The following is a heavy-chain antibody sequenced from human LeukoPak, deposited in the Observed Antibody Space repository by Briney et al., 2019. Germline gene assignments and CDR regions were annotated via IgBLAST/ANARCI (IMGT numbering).Heavy chain of an antibody. Sequence: PGGSLRLSCAASGFTFSSSGMHWVRQAPGKGLEWVAVIWYDGSSKYYTESVKGRFAISRDNSKNTLYLQMNSLRVEDTAVYYCARVGSDRNVFDIWGQGTMVTVSS. CDR2: IWYDGSSK. CDR3: ARVGSDRNVFDI. D-gene: IGHD1-14*01. J-gene: IGHJ3*02. CDR1: GFTFSSSG. V-gene: IGHV3-33*01.